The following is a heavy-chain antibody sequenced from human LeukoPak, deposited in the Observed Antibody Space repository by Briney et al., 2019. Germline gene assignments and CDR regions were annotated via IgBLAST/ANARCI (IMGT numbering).Heavy chain of an antibody. CDR3: ARLLRYFDWLGDELDY. V-gene: IGHV5-51*01. Sequence: GESLKISCKGSGYSFTNYWIGWVRQMPGKGLEWMGIIYPGDSDTRYSPSFQGQVTISADKSISTAYLQWSSLKASDTAMYYCARLLRYFDWLGDELDYWGQGTLVTVSS. J-gene: IGHJ4*02. CDR1: GYSFTNYW. D-gene: IGHD3-9*01. CDR2: IYPGDSDT.